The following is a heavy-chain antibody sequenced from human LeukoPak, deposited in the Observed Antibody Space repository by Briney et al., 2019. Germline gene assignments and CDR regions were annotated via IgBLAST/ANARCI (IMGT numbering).Heavy chain of an antibody. Sequence: SEALSLTCTVSGGSISNSYWTWIRQPPGKGLEWIGYISYSGTTSYNPSLKSRVTISVDTTNNQFTLKVNSVTAADTAVYFCARRFVNSDGYYYDDYWGQGTLVTVPS. CDR2: ISYSGTT. CDR3: ARRFVNSDGYYYDDY. V-gene: IGHV4-59*08. D-gene: IGHD2-2*03. CDR1: GGSISNSY. J-gene: IGHJ4*02.